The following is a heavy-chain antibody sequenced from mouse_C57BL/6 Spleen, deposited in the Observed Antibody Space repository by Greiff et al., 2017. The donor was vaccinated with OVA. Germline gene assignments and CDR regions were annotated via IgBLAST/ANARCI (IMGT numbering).Heavy chain of an antibody. D-gene: IGHD2-4*01. CDR1: GYAFSSYW. CDR3: ARWAYDYDAGAMDY. Sequence: VQLQQSGAELVKPGASVKISCKASGYAFSSYWMNWVKQRPGKGLEWIGQIYPGDGDTNYNGKFKGKATLTADKSSSTAYMQLSSLTSEDSAVYFCARWAYDYDAGAMDYWGQGTSVTVSS. J-gene: IGHJ4*01. V-gene: IGHV1-80*01. CDR2: IYPGDGDT.